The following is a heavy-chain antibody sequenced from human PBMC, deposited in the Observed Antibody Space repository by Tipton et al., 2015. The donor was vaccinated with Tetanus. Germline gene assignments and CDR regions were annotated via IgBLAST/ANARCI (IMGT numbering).Heavy chain of an antibody. CDR1: RYSFNNFW. Sequence: QLVQSGAELRKPGESLKISCKGSRYSFNNFWIGWVRQKPGKGLEWMGIIYPGDSDTRYSPSFQGHVTISADRSNSTAYLQWSSLKASDTAMYYCARHRAGTFASWFDPWGQGTLVTVSS. V-gene: IGHV5-51*01. D-gene: IGHD2/OR15-2a*01. J-gene: IGHJ5*02. CDR3: ARHRAGTFASWFDP. CDR2: IYPGDSDT.